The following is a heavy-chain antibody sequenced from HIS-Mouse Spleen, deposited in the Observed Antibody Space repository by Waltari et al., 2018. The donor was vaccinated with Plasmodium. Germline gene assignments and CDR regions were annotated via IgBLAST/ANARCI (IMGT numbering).Heavy chain of an antibody. CDR2: VYSGVST. V-gene: IGHV3-53*01. CDR1: GFTVSSNY. CDR3: ARGMKSSSSAFDI. J-gene: IGHJ3*02. Sequence: EVQLVESGGGLIQPGGSLRLSCAASGFTVSSNYMSWVRQAPGKGLGWVSVVYSGVSTDYADSVKGRVTISRDNSKNTLYLQMNSLRAEDTAVYYCARGMKSSSSAFDIWGQGTMVTVSS. D-gene: IGHD6-6*01.